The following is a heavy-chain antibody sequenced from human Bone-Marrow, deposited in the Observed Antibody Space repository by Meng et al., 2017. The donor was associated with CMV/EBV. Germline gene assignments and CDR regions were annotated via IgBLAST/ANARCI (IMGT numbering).Heavy chain of an antibody. Sequence: SGFTFITYGMHWVRQAPGKGLAWVSMIPYDASNKYYADSVKGRFTISRDDSKNTLYLQMNSLRTEDTAVYYCAKDLYSSGSYNYFDPWGQGTLVTVSS. D-gene: IGHD6-19*01. CDR3: AKDLYSSGSYNYFDP. CDR1: GFTFITYG. V-gene: IGHV3-30*18. J-gene: IGHJ5*02. CDR2: IPYDASNK.